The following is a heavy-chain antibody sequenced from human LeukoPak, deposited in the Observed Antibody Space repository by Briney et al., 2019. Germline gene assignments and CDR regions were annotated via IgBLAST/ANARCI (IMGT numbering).Heavy chain of an antibody. CDR1: GFTFSSYA. CDR2: ISYDGSNK. CDR3: AKDLGELPSGTGFDP. Sequence: PGGSLRLSCAASGFTFSSYAMPWVRQAPGKGLEWVAVISYDGSNKYYADSVKGRFTISRDNSKNTLYLQMNSLRAEDTAVYYCAKDLGELPSGTGFDPWGQGTLVTVSS. V-gene: IGHV3-30-3*01. J-gene: IGHJ5*02. D-gene: IGHD3-10*01.